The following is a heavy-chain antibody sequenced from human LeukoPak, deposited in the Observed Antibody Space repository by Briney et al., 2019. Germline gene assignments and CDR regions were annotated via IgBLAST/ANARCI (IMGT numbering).Heavy chain of an antibody. J-gene: IGHJ4*02. CDR3: ARFVVVTRGHDY. V-gene: IGHV4-39*07. Sequence: PSETLSLTCTVSGGSISSSSYYWGWIRQPPGKGLEWIGSIYYCGSTYYNPSLKSRVTISVDTSKNQFSLKLSSVTAADTAVYYCARFVVVTRGHDYWGQGTLVTVSS. D-gene: IGHD2-21*02. CDR2: IYYCGST. CDR1: GGSISSSSYY.